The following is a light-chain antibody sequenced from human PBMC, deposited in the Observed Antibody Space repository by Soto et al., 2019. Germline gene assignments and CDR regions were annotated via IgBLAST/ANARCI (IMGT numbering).Light chain of an antibody. V-gene: IGKV3-15*01. CDR2: YAS. Sequence: EIVMTQSPATLSVSPGERATLSCRASQSVSSNLAWYQQKPGQAPRLLIYYASTRATGIPARFSGSGSGTELTLTISSLQSEDFAVYYCQQYHNWPPSWTFGQGTKVDIX. CDR3: QQYHNWPPSWT. CDR1: QSVSSN. J-gene: IGKJ1*01.